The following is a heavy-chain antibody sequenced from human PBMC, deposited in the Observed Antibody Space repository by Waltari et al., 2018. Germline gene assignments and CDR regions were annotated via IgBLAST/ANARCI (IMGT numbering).Heavy chain of an antibody. V-gene: IGHV3-48*03. CDR1: GFTFGSFE. D-gene: IGHD6-13*01. CDR3: ARGQQQQDFDY. CDR2: ISSSGSTI. Sequence: EVQLVESGGGLVQPRGSLRLSCAASGFTFGSFEMNWVRQAPGKGLEWVSYISSSGSTIYYADSVKGRFTISRDNAKNSLYLQMNSLRAEDTAVYYCARGQQQQDFDYWGQGTLVTVSS. J-gene: IGHJ4*02.